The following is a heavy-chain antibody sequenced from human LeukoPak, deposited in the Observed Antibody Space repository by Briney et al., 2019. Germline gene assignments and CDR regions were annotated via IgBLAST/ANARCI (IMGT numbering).Heavy chain of an antibody. CDR2: IYHSGST. V-gene: IGHV4-30-2*01. Sequence: SETLSLTCAVSGGSISIGGYSWSWIRQPPGKGLEWIGYIYHSGSTYYNPSLKSRVTISVDRSKNQFSLKLSSVTAADTAVYYCARYSGSYYFDYWGQGTLVTVSS. CDR3: ARYSGSYYFDY. J-gene: IGHJ4*02. D-gene: IGHD1-26*01. CDR1: GGSISIGGYS.